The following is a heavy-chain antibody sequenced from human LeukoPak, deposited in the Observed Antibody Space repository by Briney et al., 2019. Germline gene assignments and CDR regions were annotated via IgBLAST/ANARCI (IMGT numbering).Heavy chain of an antibody. V-gene: IGHV4-4*07. CDR1: GGSISSYY. CDR3: ARDLPYYSASGTYYFHY. CDR2: IYASGST. D-gene: IGHD3-10*01. Sequence: SETLSLTCTVSGGSISSYYWSWIRQPAGKGLEWIGRIYASGSTNYNPSLKSRVTMSVDTSKNQFSLKLSSVTAADTAVYYCARDLPYYSASGTYYFHYWGQGTLVTVSS. J-gene: IGHJ4*02.